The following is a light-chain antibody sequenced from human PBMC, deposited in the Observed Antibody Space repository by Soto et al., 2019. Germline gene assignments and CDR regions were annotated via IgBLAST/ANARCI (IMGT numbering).Light chain of an antibody. CDR3: QQYNNWWT. J-gene: IGKJ1*01. CDR1: QSVSSK. V-gene: IGKV3-15*01. CDR2: GAS. Sequence: EIVMTQSPATLSVSPGERATLSCRASQSVSSKLAWYQQKPGQAPRLLIYGASTRATVIPARFSGSGSGTEFTLTISSLQSEDFAVYYCQQYNNWWTFGQGTKVEIK.